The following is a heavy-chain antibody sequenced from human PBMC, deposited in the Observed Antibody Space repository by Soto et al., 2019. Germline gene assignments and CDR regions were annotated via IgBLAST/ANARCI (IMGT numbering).Heavy chain of an antibody. V-gene: IGHV4-39*01. D-gene: IGHD5-18*01. J-gene: IGHJ4*02. CDR1: GGSISSSSYY. CDR3: ARLYGYEVFDY. CDR2: IYYSGCT. Sequence: QLQLQESGPGLVKPSETLSLTCTVSGGSISSSSYYWGWIRQPPGKGLEWIGSIYYSGCTYYHSSLKSRFTISVDTSKTQFSLKLSSVTAADTAVYYCARLYGYEVFDYWGQGTLVTVSS.